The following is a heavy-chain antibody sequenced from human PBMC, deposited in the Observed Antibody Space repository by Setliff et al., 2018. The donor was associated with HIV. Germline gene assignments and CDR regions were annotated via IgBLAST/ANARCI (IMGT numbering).Heavy chain of an antibody. CDR2: VSVYNGKG. J-gene: IGHJ4*02. D-gene: IGHD4-17*01. Sequence: ASVKVSCKASSNTFINDVFNWVRQAPGQGLEWMGWVSVYNGKGNYAQKFQDRISMTTDTSTSTVYMELRSLVSDDTAVYYCARRATTGDYHHFFDFWGQGTLVTVSS. CDR1: SNTFINDV. V-gene: IGHV1-18*04. CDR3: ARRATTGDYHHFFDF.